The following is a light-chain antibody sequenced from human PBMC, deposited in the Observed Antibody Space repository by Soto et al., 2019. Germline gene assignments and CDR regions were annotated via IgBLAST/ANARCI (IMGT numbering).Light chain of an antibody. Sequence: EIVLTQSPGTLSLSPGERATLSCRASQSVSRSYLSWYQQKPGPAPMLLIYGASSRATVTSDMFSGSLSGAFFTLTISRLEPEYFTVYYCQQYGSSPYTFGQGTKLEIK. J-gene: IGKJ2*01. CDR2: GAS. V-gene: IGKV3-20*01. CDR1: QSVSRSY. CDR3: QQYGSSPYT.